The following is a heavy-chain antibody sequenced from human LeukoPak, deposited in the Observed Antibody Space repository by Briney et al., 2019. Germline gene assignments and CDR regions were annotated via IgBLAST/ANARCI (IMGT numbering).Heavy chain of an antibody. D-gene: IGHD3-3*01. CDR1: GGSISSGGYY. J-gene: IGHJ3*02. CDR2: IYHSGST. CDR3: ARTIFGVAPHAFDI. Sequence: SETLSLTCTVSGGSISSGGYYWSWIRQPPGKGLEWIGYIYHSGSTYYNPSLKSRVTISVDRSKNQFSLKLSSVTAADTAVYYCARTIFGVAPHAFDIWGQGTMVTVSS. V-gene: IGHV4-30-2*01.